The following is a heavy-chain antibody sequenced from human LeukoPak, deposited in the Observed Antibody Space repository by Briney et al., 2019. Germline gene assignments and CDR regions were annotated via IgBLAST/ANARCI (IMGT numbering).Heavy chain of an antibody. Sequence: RGSLRLSCAASGFTFSIYSIDWVRQAPGKGLEWVSFISSTSSTIYYADSVKGRFTISRDNDKSSLYLQMSSLRDEDTAVYYCARDRIGATGSYYFDYWGQGTLVTVSS. CDR1: GFTFSIYS. D-gene: IGHD6-13*01. V-gene: IGHV3-48*02. J-gene: IGHJ4*02. CDR3: ARDRIGATGSYYFDY. CDR2: ISSTSSTI.